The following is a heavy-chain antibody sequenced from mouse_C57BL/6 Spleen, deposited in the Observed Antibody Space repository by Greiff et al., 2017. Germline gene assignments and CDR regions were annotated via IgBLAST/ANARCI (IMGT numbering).Heavy chain of an antibody. Sequence: VKVVESGAELVRPGASVTLSCKASGYTFTDYEMHWVKQTPVHGLEWIGAIDPETGGTAYNQKFKGKAILTADKSSSTAYMELRSLTSEDSAVFYCTRGQLRLEASYYFDYWGQGTTLTVSS. D-gene: IGHD3-2*02. CDR3: TRGQLRLEASYYFDY. V-gene: IGHV1-15*01. J-gene: IGHJ2*01. CDR1: GYTFTDYE. CDR2: IDPETGGT.